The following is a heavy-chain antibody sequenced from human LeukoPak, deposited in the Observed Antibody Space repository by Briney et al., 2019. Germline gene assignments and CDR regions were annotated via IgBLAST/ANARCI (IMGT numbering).Heavy chain of an antibody. Sequence: ASVKLCFKASGYTFIYYSITWERLAPGQGLEWMGWISAYNSAYNGNTHYAQKLQGRVTMTTDTSTNTGYMELRSLRSDDTAVYYCAREYGSASYTRIDYWGQGILVTVSS. D-gene: IGHD3-10*01. CDR2: ISAYNSAYNGNT. CDR1: GYTFIYYS. CDR3: AREYGSASYTRIDY. J-gene: IGHJ4*02. V-gene: IGHV1-18*01.